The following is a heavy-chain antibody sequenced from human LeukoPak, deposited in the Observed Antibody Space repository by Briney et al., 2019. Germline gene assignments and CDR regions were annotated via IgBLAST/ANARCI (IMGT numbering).Heavy chain of an antibody. CDR1: GGSISNYY. CDR2: ISYSGST. D-gene: IGHD1-26*01. Sequence: SETLSLTRTVSGGSISNYYWSWIRQPPGKGLEWIGYISYSGSTNYNPSLKSRVTISLDTSKNQFSLKLSSVTAADTAVYYCAREVGATTSLLHWGQGTLVTVSS. J-gene: IGHJ4*02. CDR3: AREVGATTSLLH. V-gene: IGHV4-59*01.